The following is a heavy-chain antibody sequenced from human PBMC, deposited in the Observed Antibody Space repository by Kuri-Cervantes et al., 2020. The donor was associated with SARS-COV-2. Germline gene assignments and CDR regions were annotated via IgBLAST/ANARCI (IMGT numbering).Heavy chain of an antibody. CDR2: INPDTGNA. Sequence: ASVKVSCKASGYTFITSDINRVRQATGQGLEWMGWINPDTGNAGYAQKFQGRVTVTRDTSTSTAFMELSSLRSDDTAVYYCARDIVVVPAASSDYWGQGTLVTVSS. CDR3: ARDIVVVPAASSDY. J-gene: IGHJ4*02. CDR1: GYTFITSD. V-gene: IGHV1-8*02. D-gene: IGHD2-2*01.